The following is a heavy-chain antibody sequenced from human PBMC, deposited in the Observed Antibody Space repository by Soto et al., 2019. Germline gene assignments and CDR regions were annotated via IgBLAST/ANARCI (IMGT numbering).Heavy chain of an antibody. CDR3: TRDRDILTGYYSPNSFDY. J-gene: IGHJ4*02. CDR2: IRSNTFGGTT. Sequence: GGSLRLACTASGVTFGDYAMGWFRQAPGKGLEWVGFIRSNTFGGTTVYAASVKGRFTISRDDSKSIAYLQMNSLKTEDTAMYYCTRDRDILTGYYSPNSFDYWGQGA. D-gene: IGHD3-9*01. V-gene: IGHV3-49*03. CDR1: GVTFGDYA.